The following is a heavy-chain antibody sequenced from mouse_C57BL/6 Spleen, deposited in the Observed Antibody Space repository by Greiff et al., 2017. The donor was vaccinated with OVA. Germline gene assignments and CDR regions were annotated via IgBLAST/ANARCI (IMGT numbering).Heavy chain of an antibody. CDR3: ASMVTTSYYFDY. D-gene: IGHD2-2*01. CDR2: IYPGDGDT. J-gene: IGHJ2*01. CDR1: GYAFSSSW. Sequence: VQLQESGPELVKPGASVKISCKASGYAFSSSWMNWVKQRPGKGLEWIGRIYPGDGDTNYNGKFKGKATLTADKSSSTAYMQLSSLTSGDSAVYFCASMVTTSYYFDYWGQGTTLTVSS. V-gene: IGHV1-82*01.